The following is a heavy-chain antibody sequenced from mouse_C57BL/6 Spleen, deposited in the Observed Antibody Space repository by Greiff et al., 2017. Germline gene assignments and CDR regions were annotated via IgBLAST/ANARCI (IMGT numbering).Heavy chain of an antibody. CDR1: GFTFSSYA. V-gene: IGHV5-4*01. CDR2: ISDGGSYT. D-gene: IGHD2-3*01. J-gene: IGHJ3*01. Sequence: DVKLVESGGGLVKPGGSLKLSCAASGFTFSSYAMSWVRQTPEKRLEWVATISDGGSYTYYPDNVKGRFTISRDNAKNNLYLQMSHLKSEDTAMYYCARDLVGYYKFAYWGQGTLVTVSA. CDR3: ARDLVGYYKFAY.